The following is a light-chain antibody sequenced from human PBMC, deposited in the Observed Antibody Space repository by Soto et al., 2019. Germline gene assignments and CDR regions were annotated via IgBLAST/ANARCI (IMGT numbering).Light chain of an antibody. CDR1: NEDFGNHNL. J-gene: IGLJ1*01. Sequence: QSVLSHPSPLSGSSGKSIPLSCTRTNEDFGNHNLVSWYQQHPGKAPKLIIFEVNKWPSGVSNRFSGSKSGNTASLTISGLQAEDEADYYCCSYVGSSTSYVFGTGTKVTVL. V-gene: IGLV2-23*02. CDR2: EVN. CDR3: CSYVGSSTSYV.